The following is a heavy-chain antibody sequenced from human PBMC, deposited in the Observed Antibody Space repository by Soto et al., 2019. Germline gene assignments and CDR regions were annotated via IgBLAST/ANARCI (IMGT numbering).Heavy chain of an antibody. CDR2: IWPYNGHT. J-gene: IGHJ4*02. CDR1: GYTFNNYG. V-gene: IGHV1-18*01. D-gene: IGHD1-26*01. CDR3: AGHSYLFDY. Sequence: QDQLVQSGAEVKKPGASVKVSCKASGYTFNNYGITWVRQAPGQGLEWKGWIWPYNGHTNYAQKLQGIITMNTDTSTSPAYMELRSLRSDDTAVYYCAGHSYLFDYWGQGTLVTVSS.